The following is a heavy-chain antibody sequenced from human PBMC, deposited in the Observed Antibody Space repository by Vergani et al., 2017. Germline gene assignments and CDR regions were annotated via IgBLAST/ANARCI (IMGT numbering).Heavy chain of an antibody. D-gene: IGHD3-3*01. J-gene: IGHJ4*02. V-gene: IGHV4-61*02. Sequence: QLQLHESGPGLVKPSETLSLICSVSGASMQSGSFYWTWIRQTAERRLEWMGRVYPSGTTNYNPSLNGRVTIFVDKSKNLFSLRLNSVTAADTAVYYCASHGGSGNYYHLFDSWGQGTLVIVSS. CDR2: VYPSGTT. CDR1: GASMQSGSFY. CDR3: ASHGGSGNYYHLFDS.